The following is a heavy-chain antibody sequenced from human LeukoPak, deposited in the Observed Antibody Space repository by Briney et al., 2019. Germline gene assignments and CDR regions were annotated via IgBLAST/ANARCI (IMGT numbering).Heavy chain of an antibody. J-gene: IGHJ4*02. D-gene: IGHD6-19*01. CDR3: AKRRDQSSDGAFDY. CDR2: ISSSGGSR. V-gene: IGHV3-23*01. CDR1: GFTFSSYA. Sequence: PGGSLRLSCAASGFTFSSYAMSWVGKAPGKGLDWASAISSSGGSRHYADSVKGRFTISRDNSKNTLYLRMNSLRAEDTAVYYCAKRRDQSSDGAFDYWGQGTLVTVSS.